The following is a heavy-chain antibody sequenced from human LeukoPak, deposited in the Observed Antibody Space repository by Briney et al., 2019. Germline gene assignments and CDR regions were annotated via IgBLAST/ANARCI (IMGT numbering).Heavy chain of an antibody. CDR1: GFTFSSYS. V-gene: IGHV3-21*01. Sequence: PGGSLRLSCAASGFTFSSYSMNWVRQAPGKGLEWVSSISSSSSYIYYADSVKGRFTISRDNAKNSLYLQMNSLRAGDTAVYYCAKDTRFLESHFDYWGQGTLVTVSS. CDR2: ISSSSSYI. J-gene: IGHJ4*02. D-gene: IGHD3-3*01. CDR3: AKDTRFLESHFDY.